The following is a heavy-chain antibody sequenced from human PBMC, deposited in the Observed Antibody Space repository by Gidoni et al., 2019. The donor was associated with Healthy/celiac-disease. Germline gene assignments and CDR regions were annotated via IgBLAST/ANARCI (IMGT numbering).Heavy chain of an antibody. Sequence: QLQLQESGPGLVKPSETLSLTCTVSGGSISSSRYYWGWIRQPPGKGLEWIGSIYYSGSTYYNPSLKSRVTISVDTSKNQFSLKLSSVTAADTAVYYCARRRLDYYDSSGYYWYFDLWGRGTLVTVSS. CDR1: GGSISSSRYY. V-gene: IGHV4-39*01. CDR3: ARRRLDYYDSSGYYWYFDL. J-gene: IGHJ2*01. CDR2: IYYSGST. D-gene: IGHD3-22*01.